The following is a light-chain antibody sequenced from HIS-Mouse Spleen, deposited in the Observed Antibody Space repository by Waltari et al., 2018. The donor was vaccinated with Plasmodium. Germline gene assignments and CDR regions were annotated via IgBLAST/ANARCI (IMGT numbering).Light chain of an antibody. V-gene: IGLV3-25*03. J-gene: IGLJ2*01. CDR2: KDS. CDR1: ALPTQY. CDR3: QSADSSGTYRV. Sequence: SYELTQPPSVSVSPGQTARITCSGDALPTQYAYWYQQKPGQAPVLVIYKDSERPSGIPERCSGSSSGRTVTLTISGVQAEVEADYYCQSADSSGTYRVFGGGTKLTVL.